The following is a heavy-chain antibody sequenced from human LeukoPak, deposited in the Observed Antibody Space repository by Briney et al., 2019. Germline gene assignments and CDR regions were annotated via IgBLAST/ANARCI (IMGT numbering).Heavy chain of an antibody. D-gene: IGHD6-19*01. CDR3: ARRAVGNSYYYSMDV. J-gene: IGHJ6*03. Sequence: ASVKVSCKASGYTFISYDINWVRQVTGQGLEWMGWMNPNSGNTGYAQKFQGRVTITRNTSISSAFMELSSLRSEDTAVYYCARRAVGNSYYYSMDVWGKGTTVTVSS. V-gene: IGHV1-8*03. CDR2: MNPNSGNT. CDR1: GYTFISYD.